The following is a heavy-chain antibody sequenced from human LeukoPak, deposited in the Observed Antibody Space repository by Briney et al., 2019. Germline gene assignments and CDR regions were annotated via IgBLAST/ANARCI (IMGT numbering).Heavy chain of an antibody. V-gene: IGHV1-2*02. D-gene: IGHD3-22*01. J-gene: IGHJ4*02. CDR1: GYTFTDYF. CDR2: LDPYSGAT. CDR3: ARDERYDSSGYPFDY. Sequence: ASVKVSCKASGYTFTDYFIHWVRQAPGQGLEWMGWLDPYSGATNFALSFRGRVTMTRDTSVNTAYMEVNSLTSDDTAVYYCARDERYDSSGYPFDYWGQGTLVTVSS.